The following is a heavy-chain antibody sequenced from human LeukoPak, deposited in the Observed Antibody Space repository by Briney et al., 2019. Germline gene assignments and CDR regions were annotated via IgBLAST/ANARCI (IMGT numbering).Heavy chain of an antibody. V-gene: IGHV3-23*01. CDR1: GFTFRSYW. J-gene: IGHJ3*02. Sequence: GGSLRLSCAASGFTFRSYWMSWVRQAPGKGLEWVSSISRSAGATYYADSVKGRFTISRDNSRNTLSLHMNSLRAEDTAVYFCAKHAGGHDLDALDIWGQGTMVTVSS. CDR3: AKHAGGHDLDALDI. D-gene: IGHD2-2*01. CDR2: ISRSAGAT.